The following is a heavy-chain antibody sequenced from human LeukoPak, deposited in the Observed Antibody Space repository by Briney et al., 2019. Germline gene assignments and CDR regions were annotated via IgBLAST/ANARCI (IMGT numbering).Heavy chain of an antibody. Sequence: TGGSLRLSCAASGFTFSSYSMNWVRQAPGKGLEWVSSISSSYIYYADSVKGRFTISRDNAKNSLYLQMNSLRAEDTAVYYCASANSSSWPYYYYYMDVWGKGTTVTVSS. J-gene: IGHJ6*03. CDR1: GFTFSSYS. CDR3: ASANSSSWPYYYYYMDV. V-gene: IGHV3-21*01. CDR2: ISSSYI. D-gene: IGHD6-13*01.